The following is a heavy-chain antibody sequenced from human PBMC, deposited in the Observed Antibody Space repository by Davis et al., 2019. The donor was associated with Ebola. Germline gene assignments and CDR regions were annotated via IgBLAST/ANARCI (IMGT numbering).Heavy chain of an antibody. CDR2: INHSGTT. CDR1: GASFSGFY. Sequence: SETLSLTCAVYGASFSGFYLSWIRQPPGKGLEWIGEINHSGTTNYNPSLKSRVTISIDTSKNQFSLKLDSVTAADTAVYYCARDNDYLWGSYIRGWFDPWGQGTLVTVSS. CDR3: ARDNDYLWGSYIRGWFDP. J-gene: IGHJ5*02. D-gene: IGHD3-16*01. V-gene: IGHV4-34*01.